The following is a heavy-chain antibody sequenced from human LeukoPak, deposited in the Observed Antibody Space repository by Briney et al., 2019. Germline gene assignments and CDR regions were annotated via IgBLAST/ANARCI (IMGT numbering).Heavy chain of an antibody. CDR2: INPNSGGT. Sequence: ASVKVSCKASGYTLTGYYMHCVRQAPGQGLEWMGWINPNSGGTNYAQKFQGRVTMTRDTSISTDYMELSSLTSDDTAVYYCARDGDGRINFDYWGQGTLVTVSS. J-gene: IGHJ4*02. D-gene: IGHD3-10*01. V-gene: IGHV1-2*02. CDR3: ARDGDGRINFDY. CDR1: GYTLTGYY.